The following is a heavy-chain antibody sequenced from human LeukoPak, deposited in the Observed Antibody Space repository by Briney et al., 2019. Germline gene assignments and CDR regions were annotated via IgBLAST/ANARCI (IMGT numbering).Heavy chain of an antibody. J-gene: IGHJ6*02. CDR3: AVTIKDIVVVVATYGMDV. D-gene: IGHD2-15*01. CDR1: GGTFSSYA. Sequence: ASVKVSCKASGGTFSSYAISWVRQAPGQGLEWKGGIIPIFGTANYAQKFQGRVTITADESTSTAYMELSSLRSEDTAVYYCAVTIKDIVVVVATYGMDVWGQGTTVTVSS. CDR2: IIPIFGTA. V-gene: IGHV1-69*13.